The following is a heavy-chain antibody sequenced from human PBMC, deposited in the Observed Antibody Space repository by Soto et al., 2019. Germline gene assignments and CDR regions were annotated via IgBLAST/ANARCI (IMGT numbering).Heavy chain of an antibody. CDR3: ARGDCVGGSCYSLAGSFYYYMDV. V-gene: IGHV3-74*01. CDR1: GFTFSNYW. Sequence: EVKLVESGGGLVQPGGSLRLSCAASGFTFSNYWMYWVRQAPGQGLVWVSRNNSDGSVSRYADSVKGRLTISRDNVKNTLYLQMNSLRVEDTAVYYCARGDCVGGSCYSLAGSFYYYMDVWGKGTTVTVFS. J-gene: IGHJ6*03. CDR2: NNSDGSVS. D-gene: IGHD2-15*01.